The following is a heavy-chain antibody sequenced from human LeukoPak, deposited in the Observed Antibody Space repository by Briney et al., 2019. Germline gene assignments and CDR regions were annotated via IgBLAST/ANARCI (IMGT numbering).Heavy chain of an antibody. CDR1: GFPFSGYG. J-gene: IGHJ1*01. V-gene: IGHV3-33*01. CDR3: ATGGNFYYSH. Sequence: GGSLRLSCAASGFPFSGYGMHWVRQAPGKGLEWVAVAYGDGSSQYYADSVKGRFSISKDISKNTLSLQMDSLRAEDTAIYSCATGGNFYYSHWGQGTLVTVSS. CDR2: AYGDGSSQ. D-gene: IGHD4-11*01.